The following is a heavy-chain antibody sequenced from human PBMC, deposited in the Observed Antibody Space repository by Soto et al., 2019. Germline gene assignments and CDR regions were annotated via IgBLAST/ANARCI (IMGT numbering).Heavy chain of an antibody. CDR1: GYTFTGYF. CDR3: ARGGSLWFGELSAYYYGMDV. V-gene: IGHV1-2*04. D-gene: IGHD3-10*01. Sequence: VKVSCKASGYTFTGYFMHWVRQAPGQGLEWMGWINPNSGGTNYAQKFQGWVTMTRDTSISTAYMELSRLRSDDTAVYYCARGGSLWFGELSAYYYGMDVWGQGTTVTVSS. CDR2: INPNSGGT. J-gene: IGHJ6*02.